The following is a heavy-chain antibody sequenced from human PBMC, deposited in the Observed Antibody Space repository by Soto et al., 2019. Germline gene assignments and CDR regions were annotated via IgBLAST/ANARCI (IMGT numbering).Heavy chain of an antibody. CDR2: IFYTGSA. CDR1: GESMSNTAYY. V-gene: IGHV4-39*01. CDR3: ARLKSTYSGSYYGGGFFDY. Sequence: QLQLQESGPGLVKPSETLSLTCNVSGESMSNTAYYWGWIRQTPGKGLEWIGSIFYTGSAYYNSSLKSRVTIYVDTSKNQFSLKFLSVAAADTAIYYCARLKSTYSGSYYGGGFFDYWGKGSLVTVSS. D-gene: IGHD1-26*01. J-gene: IGHJ4*02.